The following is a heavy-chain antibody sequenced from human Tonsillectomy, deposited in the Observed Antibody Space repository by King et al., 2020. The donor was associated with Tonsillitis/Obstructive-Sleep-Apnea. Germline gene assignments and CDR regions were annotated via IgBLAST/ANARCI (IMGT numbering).Heavy chain of an antibody. CDR3: VTWNDGERAFDI. CDR2: IDPSDSYT. D-gene: IGHD1-1*01. J-gene: IGHJ3*02. Sequence: QLVQSGAEVKKPGESLRISCKGSGYSFTSYWISWVRQMPGKGLEWMGRIDPSDSYTNYSPSFQGHVTISADKSISTAYLQWSSLKASDTAMYYCVTWNDGERAFDIWAKGQWSPSLQ. CDR1: GYSFTSYW. V-gene: IGHV5-10-1*01.